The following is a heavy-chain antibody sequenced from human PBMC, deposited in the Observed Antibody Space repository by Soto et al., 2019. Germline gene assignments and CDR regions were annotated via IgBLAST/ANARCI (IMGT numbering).Heavy chain of an antibody. CDR3: ARATPTVTTMSDYGMDV. J-gene: IGHJ6*02. Sequence: QVQLVQSGAEVKKPGSSVKVSCKASGGTFSSYAISWVRQAPGQGLEWMGGIIPIFGTANYAQKFQGRVTITADESTSTAYMELSSMRSEDTAVYYCARATPTVTTMSDYGMDVWGQGTTVTVSS. V-gene: IGHV1-69*12. CDR2: IIPIFGTA. CDR1: GGTFSSYA. D-gene: IGHD4-17*01.